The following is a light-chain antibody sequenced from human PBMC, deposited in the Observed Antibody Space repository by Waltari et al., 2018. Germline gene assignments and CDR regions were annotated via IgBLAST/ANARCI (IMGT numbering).Light chain of an antibody. CDR1: SSDIGAYDY. CDR3: SSYTSTNTLL. J-gene: IGLJ2*01. V-gene: IGLV2-14*03. CDR2: DVT. Sequence: QSALTQPASVSGSTGQSITISCTGTSSDIGAYDYVSWYQQHPGKAPKLMIYDVTNRPSGVSQRFSGSKSGNTASLTIAGLQAEDEADYDCSSYTSTNTLLFGGGTMLTVL.